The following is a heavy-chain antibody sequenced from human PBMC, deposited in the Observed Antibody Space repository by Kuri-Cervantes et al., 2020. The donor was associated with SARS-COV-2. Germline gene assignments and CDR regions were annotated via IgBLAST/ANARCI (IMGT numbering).Heavy chain of an antibody. J-gene: IGHJ4*02. CDR2: IYYSGST. Sequence: SETLSLTCTVSGGSISSSSYYWGWIRQPPGKGLEWIGSIYYSGSTYYNPSLKSRVTISVDTSKNQFSLKLSSMTAADTAVYYCARVSHQYYYDSSGPIDYWGQGTLVTVSS. CDR3: ARVSHQYYYDSSGPIDY. V-gene: IGHV4-39*07. D-gene: IGHD3-22*01. CDR1: GGSISSSSYY.